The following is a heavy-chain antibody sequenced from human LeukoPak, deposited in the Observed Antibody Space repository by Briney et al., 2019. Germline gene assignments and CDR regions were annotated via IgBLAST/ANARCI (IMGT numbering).Heavy chain of an antibody. D-gene: IGHD3-22*01. CDR3: ARGPYSYDSSGAFDI. V-gene: IGHV4-4*07. CDR1: GGSISSYF. J-gene: IGHJ3*02. CDR2: ISTSGST. Sequence: SETLSLTCTVSGGSISSYFWTWVRQPAGKGLEWIGRISTSGSTNYNPSLKSRVTISVDTSKNQFSLKLSSVTAADTAVYFCARGPYSYDSSGAFDIWGQGTMVTVSS.